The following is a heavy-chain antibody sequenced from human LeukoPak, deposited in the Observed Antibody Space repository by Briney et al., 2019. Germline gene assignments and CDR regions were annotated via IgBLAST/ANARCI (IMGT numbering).Heavy chain of an antibody. D-gene: IGHD3-10*01. CDR2: ISSSSSTI. CDR1: GFTFSSYS. CDR3: ARETSARGVSTH. J-gene: IGHJ4*02. V-gene: IGHV3-48*01. Sequence: GGSLRLSCAASGFTFSSYSMNWVRQAPGKGLEWVSYISSSSSTIYYADSVKGRFTISKDNAKNSLYLQMNSLRAEDTAVYYCARETSARGVSTHWGQGTLVTVSS.